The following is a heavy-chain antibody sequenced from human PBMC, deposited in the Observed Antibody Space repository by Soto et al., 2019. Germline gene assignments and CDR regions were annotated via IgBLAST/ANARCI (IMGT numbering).Heavy chain of an antibody. Sequence: ASETLSLTCTVSGGSVSSGSYYWSWIRQPTGKGLEWIGYIYYSGSNNYNPSLKSRVTITVDTSKNQFSLKLSSVTAADTAVYYCARGKLRKDTAMVGDYWGQGTLVTVS. D-gene: IGHD5-18*01. V-gene: IGHV4-61*01. CDR2: IYYSGSN. CDR1: GGSVSSGSYY. J-gene: IGHJ4*02. CDR3: ARGKLRKDTAMVGDY.